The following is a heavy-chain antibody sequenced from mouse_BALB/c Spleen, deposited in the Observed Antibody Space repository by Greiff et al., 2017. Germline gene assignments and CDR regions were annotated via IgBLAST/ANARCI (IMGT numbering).Heavy chain of an antibody. V-gene: IGHV2-9*02. CDR2: IWAGGST. CDR3: ARDGGITTGFAY. Sequence: VKLQESGPGLVAPSQSLSITCTVSGFSLTSYGVHWVRQPPGKGLEWLGVIWAGGSTNYNSALMSRLSISKDNSKSQVFLKMNSLQTDDTAMYYCARDGGITTGFAYWGQGTLVTVSA. CDR1: GFSLTSYG. D-gene: IGHD2-4*01. J-gene: IGHJ3*01.